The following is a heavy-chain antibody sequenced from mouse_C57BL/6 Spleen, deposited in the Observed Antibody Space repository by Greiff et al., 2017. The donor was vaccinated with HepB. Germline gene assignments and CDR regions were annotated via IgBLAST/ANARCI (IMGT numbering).Heavy chain of an antibody. CDR3: ARSAMVTTPFAY. Sequence: VQLQQSGPELVKPGASVKISCKASGYAFSSSWMNWVKQRPGKGLEWIGRIYPGDGDTNYNGKFKGKATLTADKSSSTAYMQLSSLTSEDSAVYFCARSAMVTTPFAYWGQGTLVTVSA. CDR2: IYPGDGDT. CDR1: GYAFSSSW. V-gene: IGHV1-82*01. J-gene: IGHJ3*01. D-gene: IGHD2-2*01.